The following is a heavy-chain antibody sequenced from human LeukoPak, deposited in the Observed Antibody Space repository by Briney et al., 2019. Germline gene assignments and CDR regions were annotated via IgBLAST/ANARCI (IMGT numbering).Heavy chain of an antibody. D-gene: IGHD6-19*01. CDR3: ARVSSSGWDYYYYYYMDV. V-gene: IGHV3-7*01. CDR1: GFIITSYW. J-gene: IGHJ6*03. CDR2: IKQDGSEK. Sequence: GGSLRLSCAASGFIITSYWMSWVRQAPGKGLEWVANIKQDGSEKYYVDSVKGRFTISRDNAKNSLYLQMNSLRADDTAVYYCARVSSSGWDYYYYYYMDVWGKGTTVTVSS.